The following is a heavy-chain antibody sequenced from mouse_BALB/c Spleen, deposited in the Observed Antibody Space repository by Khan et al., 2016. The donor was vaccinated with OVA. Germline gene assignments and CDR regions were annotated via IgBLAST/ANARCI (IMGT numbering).Heavy chain of an antibody. CDR1: GFSLTTYG. CDR3: SKWGDGATYAMDY. J-gene: IGHJ4*01. Sequence: QVQLKQSGPGLVAPSQSLSITCTVSGFSLTTYGVNWIRQPPGKGLEWLGVIWGDGSTNYHSALISRLSISKVNSKSQVVLNLNSLQTDDTATYYCSKWGDGATYAMDYWGQGTSVTVSS. V-gene: IGHV2-3*01. D-gene: IGHD6-1*01. CDR2: IWGDGST.